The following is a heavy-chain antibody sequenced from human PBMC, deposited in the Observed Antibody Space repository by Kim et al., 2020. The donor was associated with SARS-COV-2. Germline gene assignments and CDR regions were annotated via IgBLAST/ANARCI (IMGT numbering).Heavy chain of an antibody. V-gene: IGHV4-39*01. CDR3: ARRNSGWNDALDV. Sequence: SETLSLTCSVSGVSMYGSGYYWVWLRQRPGEGREWIGSVYDSGSTYSNPSLKSRLTISVDPSKKQFSLKLSSGSAADTAMCYCARRNSGWNDALDVGGQGTMVTVSS. CDR1: GVSMYGSGYY. CDR2: VYDSGST. J-gene: IGHJ3*01. D-gene: IGHD6-19*01.